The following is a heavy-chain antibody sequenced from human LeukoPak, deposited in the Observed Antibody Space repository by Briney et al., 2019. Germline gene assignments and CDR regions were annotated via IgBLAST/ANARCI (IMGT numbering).Heavy chain of an antibody. Sequence: PSETLSLTCAVYGGSFSGYYWSWIRQPPGKGLEWIGEINHSGSTNYNPSLKSRVTISVDTSKNQFSLKLSSVTAADTAVYYCARGAIVLMMSYGMDVWGQGTTVTVSS. CDR1: GGSFSGYY. CDR3: ARGAIVLMMSYGMDV. CDR2: INHSGST. V-gene: IGHV4-34*01. D-gene: IGHD2-8*01. J-gene: IGHJ6*02.